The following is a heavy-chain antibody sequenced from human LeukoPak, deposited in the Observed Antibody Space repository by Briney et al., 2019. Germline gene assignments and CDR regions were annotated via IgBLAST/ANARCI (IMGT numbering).Heavy chain of an antibody. J-gene: IGHJ3*02. CDR1: GYTFTCYY. D-gene: IGHD3-9*01. CDR2: INPNSGGT. Sequence: GASVKVSCKASGYTFTCYYMHWVRQAPGQGLEWMGWINPNSGGTNYAQKFQGRVTMTRDTSISTAYMELSRLRSDDTAVYYCARVYDSFYDAFDIWGQGTMVTVSS. V-gene: IGHV1-2*02. CDR3: ARVYDSFYDAFDI.